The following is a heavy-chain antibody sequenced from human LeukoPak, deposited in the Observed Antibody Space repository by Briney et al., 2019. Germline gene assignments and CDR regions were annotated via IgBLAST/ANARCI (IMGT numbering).Heavy chain of an antibody. Sequence: SETLSLTCTVSGGSISSGSYYWSWIRQPAGKGLEWIGRIYTSGSTNYNPSLKSRVTISVDTSKNQFSLKLSSVTAADTAVYYCARSKDPYYYDSSGSHFDYWGQGTLVTVSS. D-gene: IGHD3-22*01. V-gene: IGHV4-61*02. CDR2: IYTSGST. CDR3: ARSKDPYYYDSSGSHFDY. J-gene: IGHJ4*02. CDR1: GGSISSGSYY.